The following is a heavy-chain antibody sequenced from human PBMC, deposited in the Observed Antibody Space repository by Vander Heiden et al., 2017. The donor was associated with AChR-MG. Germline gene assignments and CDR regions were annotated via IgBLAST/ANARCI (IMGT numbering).Heavy chain of an antibody. V-gene: IGHV3-33*01. CDR1: GFGFSGSD. CDR3: ARATESTDAFDV. J-gene: IGHJ3*01. Sequence: QVQVVESGGGAVQPGGSLRLSCAASGFGFSGSDMPWVTQAPGKGLEWVAVIWSDGSKKNYADSVKGRFLTFRDSSDDTLYLQMHSLTVQDTAVYYCARATESTDAFDVWGQGTMVTVSP. CDR2: IWSDGSKK.